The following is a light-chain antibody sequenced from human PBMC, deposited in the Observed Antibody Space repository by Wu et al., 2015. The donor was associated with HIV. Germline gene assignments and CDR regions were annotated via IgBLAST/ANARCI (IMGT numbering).Light chain of an antibody. CDR1: QSVASF. CDR2: DAS. J-gene: IGKJ2*01. V-gene: IGKV3-11*01. Sequence: SCRASQSVASFLAGINRTWPGPRLLIYDASNRATGIPARFSGSGSGTDFTLTISSLEPEDFAVYYCQQRRYWPLYTFGQGTKLEIK. CDR3: QQRRYWPLYT.